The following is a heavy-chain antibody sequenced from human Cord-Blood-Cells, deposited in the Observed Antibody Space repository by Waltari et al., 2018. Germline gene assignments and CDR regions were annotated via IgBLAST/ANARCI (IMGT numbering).Heavy chain of an antibody. V-gene: IGHV1-2*01. CDR3: AGVACMGEQDDY. Sequence: VQLVQSGAEVKKPGASVKVSCKASGYTFTGYYMHWLRQAPGQGLEWMGWINPNRGGKTHAPKCEGMVPSTRDTPTSAAYMALCRLRSDDTAAYYCAGVACMGEQDDYWGQGTLVSVSS. J-gene: IGHJ4*02. D-gene: IGHD3-16*01. CDR2: INPNRGGK. CDR1: GYTFTGYY.